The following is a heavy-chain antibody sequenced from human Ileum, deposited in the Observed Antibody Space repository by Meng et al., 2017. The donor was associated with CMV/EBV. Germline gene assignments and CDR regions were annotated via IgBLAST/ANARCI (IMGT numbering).Heavy chain of an antibody. CDR2: IYWNDDK. D-gene: IGHD3-3*01. Sequence: SLSTRPGGVGCIPQPPAKALEWLGLIYWNDDKRYSHSPSLKSRLTISKDTSKNQVVLTMTNMDPVDTATYYCAPLLRFLEWSWGFDPWGQGTLVTVSS. V-gene: IGHV2-5*01. CDR3: APLLRFLEWSWGFDP. CDR1: SLSTRPGG. J-gene: IGHJ5*02.